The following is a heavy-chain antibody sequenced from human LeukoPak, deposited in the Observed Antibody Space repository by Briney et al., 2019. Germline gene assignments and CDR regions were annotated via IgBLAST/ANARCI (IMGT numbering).Heavy chain of an antibody. Sequence: SETLSLTCTVSVGSISNYYWNWIRQPPGKGREWLGYIYYNGITNYNPSLKSRVTMSLDTSKNQFSLKLTSVTAADTAVYYCARTLYSTSSLFDYWGQGTLVTVSS. J-gene: IGHJ4*02. V-gene: IGHV4-59*08. CDR1: VGSISNYY. CDR3: ARTLYSTSSLFDY. D-gene: IGHD6-6*01. CDR2: IYYNGIT.